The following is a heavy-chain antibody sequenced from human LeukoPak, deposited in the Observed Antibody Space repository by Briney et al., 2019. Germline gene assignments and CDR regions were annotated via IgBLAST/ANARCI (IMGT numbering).Heavy chain of an antibody. J-gene: IGHJ6*02. CDR1: GGSFSGYY. CDR2: INHSGST. V-gene: IGHV4-34*01. CDR3: ARGSPPWGYYYYGMDV. D-gene: IGHD3-16*01. Sequence: SETLSLTCAVYGGSFSGYYWSWIRQPPGKGLEWIGEINHSGSTNYNPSLKSRVTISVDTSKNQFSLKLSSVTAADTAVYYCARGSPPWGYYYYGMDVWGQGTAVTVSS.